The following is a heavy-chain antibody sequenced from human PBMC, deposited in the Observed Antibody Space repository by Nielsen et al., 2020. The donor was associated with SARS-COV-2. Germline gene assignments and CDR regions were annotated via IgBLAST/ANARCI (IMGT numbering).Heavy chain of an antibody. CDR3: ARGHGYGSPNNWFDP. D-gene: IGHD5-18*01. CDR1: GGSFSGYY. J-gene: IGHJ5*02. Sequence: GSLRLSCAVYGGSFSGYYWSWIRQPPGKGLEWIGEINHSGSTNYNPSLKSRVTISVDTSKNQFSLKLSSVTAADTAVYYCARGHGYGSPNNWFDPWGQGTLVTVSS. V-gene: IGHV4-34*01. CDR2: INHSGST.